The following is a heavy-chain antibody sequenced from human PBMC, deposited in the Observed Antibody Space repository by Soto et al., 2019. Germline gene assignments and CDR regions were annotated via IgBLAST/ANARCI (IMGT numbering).Heavy chain of an antibody. Sequence: QVQLVESGGGVVQPGRSLRLSCAASGFTFSRYGMHWVRQAPGEGLEWVAVISYDGSNKYYADSVKGRFTISRDNSKNTLYLQMNRLRAEDTAVYYCAKMAIGSWPDLEPIGYWGQGNLVTVSS. CDR2: ISYDGSNK. J-gene: IGHJ4*02. CDR1: GFTFSRYG. V-gene: IGHV3-30*18. CDR3: AKMAIGSWPDLEPIGY. D-gene: IGHD2-21*01.